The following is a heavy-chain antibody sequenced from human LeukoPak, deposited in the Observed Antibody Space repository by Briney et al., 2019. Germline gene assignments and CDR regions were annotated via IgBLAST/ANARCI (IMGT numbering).Heavy chain of an antibody. CDR3: ARRSKNDILTGPFGY. V-gene: IGHV1-46*01. Sequence: ASVKVSCKASGYTFTSYYMHWVRQAPGQGLEWMGIINPSGGSTSYAQKFQGRVTMTRDTSTSTVYMELSSLRSGDTAVYYCARRSKNDILTGPFGYWGQGTLVTVSS. D-gene: IGHD3-9*01. CDR1: GYTFTSYY. CDR2: INPSGGST. J-gene: IGHJ4*02.